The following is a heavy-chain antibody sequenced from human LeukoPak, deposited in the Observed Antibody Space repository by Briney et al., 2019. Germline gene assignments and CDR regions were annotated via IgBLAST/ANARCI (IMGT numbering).Heavy chain of an antibody. CDR3: ARESGSGWYKSGYFDY. J-gene: IGHJ4*02. CDR2: IYHSGST. V-gene: IGHV4-4*02. Sequence: SGTLSLTCAVSGGSISSSNWWSWVRQPPGKGLEWIGEIYHSGSTNYNPSLKSRVTISVDKSKNQFSLKLSPVTAADTAVYYCARESGSGWYKSGYFDYWGQGTLVTVSS. D-gene: IGHD6-19*01. CDR1: GGSISSSNW.